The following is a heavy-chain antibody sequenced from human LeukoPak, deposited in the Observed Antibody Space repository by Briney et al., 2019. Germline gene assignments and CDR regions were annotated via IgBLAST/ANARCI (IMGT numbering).Heavy chain of an antibody. Sequence: SGPTLVNPTQTLTLTCTFSGFSLSTSGVGVGWIRQPPGKALEWLALIYWDDDKLYSPSVKSRLILTMDTSKKQVVLTLTNMDPVDTATYYCAHRRGTVGALWFDPWGQGSLVTVSS. CDR2: IYWDDDK. V-gene: IGHV2-5*02. CDR1: GFSLSTSGVG. J-gene: IGHJ5*02. D-gene: IGHD1-26*01. CDR3: AHRRGTVGALWFDP.